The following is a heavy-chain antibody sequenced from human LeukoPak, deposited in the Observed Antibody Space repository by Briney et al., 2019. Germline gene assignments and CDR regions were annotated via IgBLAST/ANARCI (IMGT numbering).Heavy chain of an antibody. V-gene: IGHV3-74*01. CDR2: INGDGSWT. CDR1: GFTFSSYA. CDR3: VSFYETY. Sequence: GGSLRLSCAASGFTFSSYAMSWVRQAPGKGLVWVSHINGDGSWTTYADSVKGRFTISKDNAKNTVYLQMNNLRAEDTAVYYCVSFYETYWGRGTLVTVPS. D-gene: IGHD2-2*01. J-gene: IGHJ4*02.